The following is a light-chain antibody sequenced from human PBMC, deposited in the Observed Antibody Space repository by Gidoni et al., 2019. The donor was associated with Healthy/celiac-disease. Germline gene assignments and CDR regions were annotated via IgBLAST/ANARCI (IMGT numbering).Light chain of an antibody. Sequence: DIQMPQSPSSLSASVGDRVTITCRARQSISSYLNWYQQKPGKDPKLLIYAASSLQSGVPSRFSGSGSGTDFTLTISSLQPEDFATYYCQQSYSTVTTFXQXTRLEIK. CDR3: QQSYSTVTT. J-gene: IGKJ5*01. CDR2: AAS. V-gene: IGKV1-39*01. CDR1: QSISSY.